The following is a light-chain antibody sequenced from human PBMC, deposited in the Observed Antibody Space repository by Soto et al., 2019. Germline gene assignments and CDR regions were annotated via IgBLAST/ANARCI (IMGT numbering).Light chain of an antibody. CDR3: QQASNAPLT. Sequence: DIQMTQSPSSVSASVGDRVTITCRAGQGISSWFVWYQQKPGKAPELLFYAASRLARRVPPRFSASGSATHFTRTIDSPQPEDVAIDYGQQASNAPLTLGGRTKVEI. CDR2: AAS. CDR1: QGISSW. J-gene: IGKJ4*01. V-gene: IGKV1-12*01.